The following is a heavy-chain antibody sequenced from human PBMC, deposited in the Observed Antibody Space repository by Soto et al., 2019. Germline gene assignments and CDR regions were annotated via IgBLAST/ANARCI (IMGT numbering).Heavy chain of an antibody. Sequence: QVQLQESGPGLVKPSQTLSLTCTVSGGSISSGGYYWGWIRQHPGKGLEWIGYIYYSGSTYYNPSLRRRVTIEVDPSKNQFCLKLSSVSAAGTAVYYCARDQGSFAFDIWGQGTMVTVSS. CDR3: ARDQGSFAFDI. CDR1: GGSISSGGYY. J-gene: IGHJ3*02. D-gene: IGHD3-16*02. CDR2: IYYSGST. V-gene: IGHV4-31*03.